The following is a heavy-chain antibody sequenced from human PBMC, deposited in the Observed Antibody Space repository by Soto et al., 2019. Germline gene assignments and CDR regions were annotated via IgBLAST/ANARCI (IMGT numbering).Heavy chain of an antibody. CDR3: AREQHSSGWYAGYYYGMDV. Sequence: SLRLSCAASGFTFSSYAMHWVRQAPGKGLDWVAVISYDGSNKYYADSVKGRFTISRDNSKNTLYLQMNSLRAEDTAVYYCAREQHSSGWYAGYYYGMDVWGQGTTVTVSS. V-gene: IGHV3-30-3*01. CDR1: GFTFSSYA. CDR2: ISYDGSNK. D-gene: IGHD6-19*01. J-gene: IGHJ6*02.